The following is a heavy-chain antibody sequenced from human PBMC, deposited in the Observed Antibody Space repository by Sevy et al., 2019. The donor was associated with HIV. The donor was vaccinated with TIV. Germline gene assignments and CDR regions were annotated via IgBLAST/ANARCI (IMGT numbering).Heavy chain of an antibody. CDR3: ARGPYSSGLRFDY. CDR2: VTFDGGNK. J-gene: IGHJ4*02. Sequence: GGSLRLSCVASGFSFRDYALHWVRQGPGKGLEWVAVVTFDGGNKYYPDSVKGRFTVSRDNSKNTLFLQMDSLRGDDTAVYYCARGPYSSGLRFDYWGQGTLVTVSS. CDR1: GFSFRDYA. D-gene: IGHD6-19*01. V-gene: IGHV3-30*04.